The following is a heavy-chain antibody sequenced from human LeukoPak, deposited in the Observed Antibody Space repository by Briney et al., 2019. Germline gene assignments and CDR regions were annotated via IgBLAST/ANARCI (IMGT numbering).Heavy chain of an antibody. Sequence: GGSLRLSCAGSRFTVTDKYMSWVRQAPGEGLEWVSVIYSGGSTYYAESVKGRFTISRDISKNTVFLQMNSLRDEDTAVYYCARGVEMSTKVGTFDVWGQGTMVTVSS. CDR1: RFTVTDKY. V-gene: IGHV3-66*01. D-gene: IGHD5-24*01. CDR2: IYSGGST. CDR3: ARGVEMSTKVGTFDV. J-gene: IGHJ3*01.